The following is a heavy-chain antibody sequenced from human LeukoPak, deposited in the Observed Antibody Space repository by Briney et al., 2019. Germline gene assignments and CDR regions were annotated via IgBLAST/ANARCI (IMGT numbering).Heavy chain of an antibody. V-gene: IGHV4-39*01. CDR2: IYYSGST. D-gene: IGHD6-13*01. CDR3: ARVSPARRIAAAFDY. CDR1: GGSISSSSYY. J-gene: IGHJ4*02. Sequence: KPSETLSLTCTVSGGSISSSSYYWGWIRQPPGKGLEWIGSIYYSGSTYYNPSLKSRVTISVDTSKNQFSLKLSSVTAADTAVYYCARVSPARRIAAAFDYWGQGTLVTVSS.